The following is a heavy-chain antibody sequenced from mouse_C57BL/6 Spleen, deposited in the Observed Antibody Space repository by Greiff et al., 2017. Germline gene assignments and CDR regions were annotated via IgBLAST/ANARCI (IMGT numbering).Heavy chain of an antibody. CDR2: IFPGSGST. CDR1: GYTFTGYW. V-gene: IGHV1-9*01. J-gene: IGHJ4*01. D-gene: IGHD2-4*01. Sequence: VQLQQSGAELMKPGASVKLSCKASGYTFTGYWIEWVKQRPGHGLEWIGEIFPGSGSTTSNAKFKGTATFTADTSSPTAYMQLSSLTTEDSALYYCASRWDYDGEVYYAMGYWGQGTSVTVSS. CDR3: ASRWDYDGEVYYAMGY.